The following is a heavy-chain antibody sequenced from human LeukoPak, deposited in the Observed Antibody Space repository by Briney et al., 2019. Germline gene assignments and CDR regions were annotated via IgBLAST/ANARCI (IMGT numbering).Heavy chain of an antibody. Sequence: GGSLRLSCVASGFTFSSYWLSWVRQAPGKGLEWVANIKQDGSEKYYVDSVKGRFTISRDNAKNSLYPQMNSPRAEDTAVYYCVDDILTGYYYGMDVWGQGTTLTVSS. CDR2: IKQDGSEK. J-gene: IGHJ6*02. V-gene: IGHV3-7*01. CDR1: GFTFSSYW. D-gene: IGHD3-9*01. CDR3: VDDILTGYYYGMDV.